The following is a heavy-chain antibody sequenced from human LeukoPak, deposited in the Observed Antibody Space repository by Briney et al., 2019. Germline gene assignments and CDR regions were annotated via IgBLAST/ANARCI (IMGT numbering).Heavy chain of an antibody. CDR1: GGSIGSGNW. V-gene: IGHV4-4*02. Sequence: SETLSLTCAVSGGSIGSGNWWSWVRQPPGKALEWIVEIYHSGSTNYNSSLKSRVTISVDKSKNQFSLKLSSVTAADTAMYYCARGGTTVAGTFWFDPWGQGTLVTVSS. CDR2: IYHSGST. J-gene: IGHJ5*02. CDR3: ARGGTTVAGTFWFDP. D-gene: IGHD6-19*01.